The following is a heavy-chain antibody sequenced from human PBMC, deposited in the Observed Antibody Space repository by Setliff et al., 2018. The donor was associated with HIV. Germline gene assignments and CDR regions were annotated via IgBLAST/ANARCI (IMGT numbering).Heavy chain of an antibody. Sequence: GGSLRLSCAASGFTFSNYWMTWVRHAPGKGLEWVANIKQDGSEEYYVDSVKGRFTISRDGARSSLYLQMNSLRDEDTAVYYCARGRGESRTNYFDYWGQGTLVTVSS. CDR3: ARGRGESRTNYFDY. J-gene: IGHJ4*02. CDR1: GFTFSNYW. V-gene: IGHV3-7*03. CDR2: IKQDGSEE.